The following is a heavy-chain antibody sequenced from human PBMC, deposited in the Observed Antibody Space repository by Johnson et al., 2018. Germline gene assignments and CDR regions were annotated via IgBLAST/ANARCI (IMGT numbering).Heavy chain of an antibody. D-gene: IGHD3-22*01. CDR1: GFTFSSYA. V-gene: IGHV3-30-3*01. J-gene: IGHJ3*02. CDR3: ARDLGPSYYYDTRNDAFDI. Sequence: QVQLQESGGGVVQPGRSLRLSCAASGFTFSSYAMHWVRQAPGKGLEWVAVISYDGSNKYYADPVKGRFTIPRDNSKNTLYLQMNSLRAEDTAVYYCARDLGPSYYYDTRNDAFDIWGQGTMVTVSS. CDR2: ISYDGSNK.